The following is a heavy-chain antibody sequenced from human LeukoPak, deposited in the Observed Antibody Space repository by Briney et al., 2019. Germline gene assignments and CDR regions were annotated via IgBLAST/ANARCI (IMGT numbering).Heavy chain of an antibody. CDR2: ISWNSGSI. Sequence: PGGSLRLSCAASGFTFDDYAMHWVRQAPGKGLEWVSGISWNSGSIGYADSVKGRFTISRDNAKNSLYLQMNSLRAEDTALYYSAKSLYCSSTSCYFGPKLYYYGMDVWGQGTTVTVSS. J-gene: IGHJ6*02. V-gene: IGHV3-9*01. D-gene: IGHD2-2*01. CDR3: AKSLYCSSTSCYFGPKLYYYGMDV. CDR1: GFTFDDYA.